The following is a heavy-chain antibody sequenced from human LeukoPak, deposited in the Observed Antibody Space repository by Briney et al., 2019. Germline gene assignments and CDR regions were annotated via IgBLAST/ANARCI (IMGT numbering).Heavy chain of an antibody. CDR3: ARDRDPRNNFFDY. V-gene: IGHV3-23*01. J-gene: IGHJ4*02. Sequence: GGSLRLSCAASGFTFSSYAMSWVRQAPGKGLEWVSAISGSGGSTYYADSVKGRFTISRDNSKNTLYLQMNSLRAEDTAVYYCARDRDPRNNFFDYWGQGTLVTVSS. D-gene: IGHD1-14*01. CDR2: ISGSGGST. CDR1: GFTFSSYA.